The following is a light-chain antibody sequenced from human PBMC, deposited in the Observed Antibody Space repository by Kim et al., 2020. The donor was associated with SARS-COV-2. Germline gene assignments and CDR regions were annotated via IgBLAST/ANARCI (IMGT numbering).Light chain of an antibody. CDR3: AVWDDRLNGWL. Sequence: QPVLTQPPSAYGTPGQRVTIPCYGSRSNTGTNTINWYQQFPGTAPKLLIKTNNERPSGVPDRFSGSKSGTSGSLAISGLQSEDEADYYCAVWDDRLNGWLFGGGTQLTVL. CDR1: RSNTGTNT. CDR2: TNN. V-gene: IGLV1-44*01. J-gene: IGLJ3*02.